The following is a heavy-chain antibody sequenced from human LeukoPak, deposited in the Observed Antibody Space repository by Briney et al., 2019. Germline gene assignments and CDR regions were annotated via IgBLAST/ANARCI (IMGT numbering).Heavy chain of an antibody. CDR2: INPNSGGT. Sequence: GASVKVSCKASGYTFTGYYMHWVRQAPGQGLEWMGWINPNSGGTNYAQKFQGRVTMTRDTSISTAYMELSRLRSDDTAVYYCARDSQWLVLDGIDYWGQGTLVTVSS. J-gene: IGHJ4*02. CDR1: GYTFTGYY. V-gene: IGHV1-2*02. CDR3: ARDSQWLVLDGIDY. D-gene: IGHD6-19*01.